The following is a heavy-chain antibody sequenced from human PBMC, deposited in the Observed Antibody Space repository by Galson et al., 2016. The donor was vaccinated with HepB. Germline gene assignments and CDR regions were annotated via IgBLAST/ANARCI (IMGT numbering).Heavy chain of an antibody. CDR2: VYRGKT. Sequence: SETLSLTCTVSDGSIRSSSFSWGWIRQPPGKGLEWIGTVYRGKTYYNPSLEGRVTIPAGIPTDLLSLKLTSLTAADTAVYYCARAGLLTKASFDCWGQGTLVAVSS. CDR3: ARAGLLTKASFDC. V-gene: IGHV4-39*01. CDR1: DGSIRSSSFS. D-gene: IGHD4-11*01. J-gene: IGHJ4*02.